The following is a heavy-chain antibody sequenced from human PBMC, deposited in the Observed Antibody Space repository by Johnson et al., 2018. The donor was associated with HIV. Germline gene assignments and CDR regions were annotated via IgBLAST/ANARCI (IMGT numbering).Heavy chain of an antibody. D-gene: IGHD2-15*01. CDR1: GFTVSSNY. Sequence: VQLVESGGGVVRPGGSLRLSCAASGFTVSSNYMSWVRQAPGKGLEWVSVIYSGGSTYYADSVKGRFTISRDNSKNTLYLQMNSLRAEDTAVYYCARACSGGSCYEEKSPDAFDIWGQGTMVIVSS. J-gene: IGHJ3*02. CDR3: ARACSGGSCYEEKSPDAFDI. V-gene: IGHV3-66*01. CDR2: IYSGGST.